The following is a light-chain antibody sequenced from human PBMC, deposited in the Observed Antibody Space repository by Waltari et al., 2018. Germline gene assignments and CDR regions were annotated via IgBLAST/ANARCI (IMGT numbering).Light chain of an antibody. CDR3: ASWDDSLSGRV. Sequence: QSVLIQPPSASGIPGQGVTISCSGGSSNIGSNTVSWYQQFAGAAPQRPIHTGTQRPSGVPDRFSGSKSGTSASLAISGLQSEDEAHYFCASWDDSLSGRVFGGGTKVTVL. CDR1: SSNIGSNT. J-gene: IGLJ3*02. CDR2: TGT. V-gene: IGLV1-44*01.